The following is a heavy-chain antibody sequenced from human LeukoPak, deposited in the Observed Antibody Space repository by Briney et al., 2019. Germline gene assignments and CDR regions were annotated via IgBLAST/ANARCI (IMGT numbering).Heavy chain of an antibody. Sequence: GGSLRLSCAASGFTFSSYAMSWVRQAPGKGLEWVSAISGSGGSTYYADSVKGRFTISRDNSKNTLYLQMNSLRAGDTAVYYCAKDPDYYGSGSYSDYWGQGTLVTVSS. J-gene: IGHJ4*02. V-gene: IGHV3-23*01. CDR1: GFTFSSYA. CDR3: AKDPDYYGSGSYSDY. CDR2: ISGSGGST. D-gene: IGHD3-10*01.